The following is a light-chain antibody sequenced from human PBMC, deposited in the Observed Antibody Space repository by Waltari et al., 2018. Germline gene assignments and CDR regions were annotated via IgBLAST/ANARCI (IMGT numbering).Light chain of an antibody. V-gene: IGKV1-39*01. CDR1: QSISTS. Sequence: DIQVTQSPSSLSASVGDRVTITCRTSQSISTSLNWYQQKPGKPPKLLIFAASALQSGVSSRFSGSGSQTDFTLTIRNLQPEDFATYYCQQHNGYFGGGTKVEIK. CDR3: QQHNGY. J-gene: IGKJ4*01. CDR2: AAS.